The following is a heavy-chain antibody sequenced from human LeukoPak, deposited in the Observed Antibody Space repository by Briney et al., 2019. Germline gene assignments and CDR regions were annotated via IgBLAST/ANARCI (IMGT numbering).Heavy chain of an antibody. V-gene: IGHV3-74*01. Sequence: GGSLRLSCADSGFTFSNSWMHWVRQAPGRGLVWVSRINSDGSSTGYADSVKDRFTISRDNAKNTLYLQMNSLRAEDTAVYYCARARSYGDYVYWGQGTLVTVSS. CDR2: INSDGSST. CDR3: ARARSYGDYVY. D-gene: IGHD4-17*01. J-gene: IGHJ4*02. CDR1: GFTFSNSW.